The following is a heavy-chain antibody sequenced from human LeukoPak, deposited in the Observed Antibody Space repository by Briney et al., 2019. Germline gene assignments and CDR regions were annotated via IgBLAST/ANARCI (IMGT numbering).Heavy chain of an antibody. V-gene: IGHV3-30*02. CDR1: GFTFSSYG. CDR3: AKGGGYEAQYYYYYLDV. D-gene: IGHD5-12*01. Sequence: GGSLRLSCAASGFTFSSYGMHWVRQAPGKGLEWVAFIRYGGSNKYYADSVKGRFTVSRDNSKNTLYLKMKSLRAEDTAVYYCAKGGGYEAQYYYYYLDVWGKGTTVTISS. J-gene: IGHJ6*03. CDR2: IRYGGSNK.